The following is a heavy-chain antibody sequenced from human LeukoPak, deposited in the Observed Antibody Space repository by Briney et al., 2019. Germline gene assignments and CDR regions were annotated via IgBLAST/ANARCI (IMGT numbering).Heavy chain of an antibody. CDR3: ARVSYGSGSYHFDY. D-gene: IGHD3-10*01. CDR2: ISSSSSYI. Sequence: GGSLRLSCAASGFTFSSYTMNWVRQAPGKGLEWVSSISSSSSYIYYADSVKGRFTISRDNAKNSLYLQMNSLRAEDTAVYYCARVSYGSGSYHFDYWGQGTLVTASS. CDR1: GFTFSSYT. J-gene: IGHJ4*02. V-gene: IGHV3-21*01.